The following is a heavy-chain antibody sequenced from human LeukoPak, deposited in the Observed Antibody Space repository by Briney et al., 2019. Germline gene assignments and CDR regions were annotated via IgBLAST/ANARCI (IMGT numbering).Heavy chain of an antibody. CDR1: GDSVSSNSAA. Sequence: SQTLSLTCAISGDSVSSNSAAWNWISQSPSRGLEWLGRTYYRSKWYNDYAVSVKSRITINPDTSKNQFSLQLNSVTPEYTAVYYGARALRAVAGKKTVTAFDIWGQGTMVTVSS. CDR3: ARALRAVAGKKTVTAFDI. CDR2: TYYRSKWYN. D-gene: IGHD6-19*01. V-gene: IGHV6-1*01. J-gene: IGHJ3*02.